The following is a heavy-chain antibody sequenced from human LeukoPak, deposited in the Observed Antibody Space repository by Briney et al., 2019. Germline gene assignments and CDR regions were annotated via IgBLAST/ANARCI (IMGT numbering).Heavy chain of an antibody. CDR2: LYGAGST. Sequence: GGSLILSCAASGFNVSINYMSWVHQAPGKGLEWVSVLYGAGSTYYADSVKDRFTISRHDSQNTLFLQMNSLRAEDTAVYYCARGGTPGFSTGRIDYWGQGTLVTVSS. CDR3: ARGGTPGFSTGRIDY. D-gene: IGHD6-19*01. CDR1: GFNVSINY. J-gene: IGHJ4*02. V-gene: IGHV3-53*04.